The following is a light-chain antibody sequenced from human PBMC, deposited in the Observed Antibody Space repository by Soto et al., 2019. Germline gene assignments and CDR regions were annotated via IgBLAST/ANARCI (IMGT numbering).Light chain of an antibody. Sequence: QSVLTQPPSASGTPGQRVTISCSGSSSNIGSNTVNWYQQLPGTAPKLLIYSNSQRPSGVPDRFSGSKYGTSASLAISGLQSEDEADYYCAAWDDSLNGQVFGTGTKLTVL. CDR1: SSNIGSNT. V-gene: IGLV1-44*01. J-gene: IGLJ1*01. CDR3: AAWDDSLNGQV. CDR2: SNS.